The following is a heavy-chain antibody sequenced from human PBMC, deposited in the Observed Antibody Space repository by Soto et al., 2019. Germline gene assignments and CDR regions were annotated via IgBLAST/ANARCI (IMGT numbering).Heavy chain of an antibody. V-gene: IGHV4-30-4*01. Sequence: PSETLSLTCTVSGDSISSGDYYWSWIRQPPGKGLEWIGCIYHSGSTHYNPSLKRRVTMSVDRSKNQFSLQVSSVTAADTAVYYCARVRVGAFGQPFDYWGQGTLVTVSS. CDR1: GDSISSGDYY. D-gene: IGHD1-26*01. J-gene: IGHJ4*02. CDR3: ARVRVGAFGQPFDY. CDR2: IYHSGST.